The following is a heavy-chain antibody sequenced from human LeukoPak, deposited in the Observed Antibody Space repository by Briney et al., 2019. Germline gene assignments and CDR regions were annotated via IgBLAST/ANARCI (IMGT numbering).Heavy chain of an antibody. Sequence: SETLSLTCTASGGSFSSYYWSWIRQPPGKGLEWIGYIYYSGSTNYNPSLKSRVTISVDTSKNQFSLKLSSVTAADTAVYYCARLPGELLRTYYYYYMDVWGKGTTVTVSS. D-gene: IGHD1-26*01. V-gene: IGHV4-59*08. CDR2: IYYSGST. J-gene: IGHJ6*03. CDR1: GGSFSSYY. CDR3: ARLPGELLRTYYYYYMDV.